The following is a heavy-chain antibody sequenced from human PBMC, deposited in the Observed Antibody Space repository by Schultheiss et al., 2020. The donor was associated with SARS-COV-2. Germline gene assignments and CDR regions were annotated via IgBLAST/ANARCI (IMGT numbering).Heavy chain of an antibody. CDR2: IWYDGSNK. D-gene: IGHD2-2*01. CDR3: VRDSTRYCTSTNCYAELFDY. CDR1: GFTFSSYG. J-gene: IGHJ4*02. V-gene: IGHV3-33*01. Sequence: GGSLRLSCAASGFTFSSYGMHWVRQAPGKGLEWVAVIWYDGSNKYYADSVKGRFTISRDNSKNTLYLQMNSLRAEDTAVYYCVRDSTRYCTSTNCYAELFDYWGQGGLVTVSS.